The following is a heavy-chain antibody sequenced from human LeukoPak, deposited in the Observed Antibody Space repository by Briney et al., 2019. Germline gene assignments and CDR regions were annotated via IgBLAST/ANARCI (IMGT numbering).Heavy chain of an antibody. V-gene: IGHV3-9*01. CDR3: AKNSEYQLLGGMDV. J-gene: IGHJ6*02. CDR1: GFTFDDYA. CDR2: ISWNSGSI. D-gene: IGHD2-2*01. Sequence: GGSLRLSCAASGFTFDDYAMHWVRQAPGKGLEWVSGISWNSGSIGYADSVKGRFTISRDNAKNSLYLRMNSLRAEDTALYYRAKNSEYQLLGGMDVWGQGTTVTVSS.